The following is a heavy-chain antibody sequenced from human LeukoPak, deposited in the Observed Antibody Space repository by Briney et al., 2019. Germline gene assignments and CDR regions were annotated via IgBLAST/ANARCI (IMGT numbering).Heavy chain of an antibody. J-gene: IGHJ4*02. CDR1: GFTFTNYW. D-gene: IGHD3-22*01. V-gene: IGHV3-23*01. CDR3: AKGSYYDSSGSFYFDY. Sequence: GGSLRLSCAASGFTFTNYWMFWVRQAPGKGLEWVSGISGSGDNTYYADSVKGRFTISRDNSKTTLYVQVNSLGTEDTAAYYCAKGSYYDSSGSFYFDYWGQGTLVTVSS. CDR2: ISGSGDNT.